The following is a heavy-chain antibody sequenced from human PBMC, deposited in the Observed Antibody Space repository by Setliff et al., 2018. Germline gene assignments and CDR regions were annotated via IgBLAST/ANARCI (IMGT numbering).Heavy chain of an antibody. CDR1: GYTFSNYG. CDR3: ARVESMVRGKNILRHFDY. CDR2: VTIYNGNT. V-gene: IGHV1-18*01. Sequence: GASVKVSCKASGYTFSNYGVTWVRQAPGQGLGWMGWVTIYNGNTKYAQNLQGRLTLTTDISTSTAYMELGSLTTDDTAVYYCARVESMVRGKNILRHFDYWGQGIQVTVSS. D-gene: IGHD3-10*01. J-gene: IGHJ4*02.